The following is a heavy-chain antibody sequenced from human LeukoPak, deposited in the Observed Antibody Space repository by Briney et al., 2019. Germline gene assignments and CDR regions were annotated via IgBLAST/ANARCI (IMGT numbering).Heavy chain of an antibody. CDR2: IIPIFGTA. Sequence: GSSVKVSCKASGGTFSSYAISWVRQAPGQGLEWMGGIIPIFGTANYAQKFQGRVTITMDESTSTAYMELSSLRSEDTAVYYCATGRYYDFWSGYFPPYYYYYMDVWGKGTTVTVSS. V-gene: IGHV1-69*05. CDR1: GGTFSSYA. D-gene: IGHD3-3*01. CDR3: ATGRYYDFWSGYFPPYYYYYMDV. J-gene: IGHJ6*03.